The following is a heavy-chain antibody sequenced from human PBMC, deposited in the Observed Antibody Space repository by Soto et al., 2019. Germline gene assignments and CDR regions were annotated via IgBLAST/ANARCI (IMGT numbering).Heavy chain of an antibody. V-gene: IGHV1-69*13. J-gene: IGHJ3*02. CDR1: GGTFSSYA. CDR3: ASGKWRDAFDI. CDR2: IIPIFGTA. D-gene: IGHD3-10*01. Sequence: ASVKVSCKASGGTFSSYAISWVRQAPGQGLEWMGGIIPIFGTANYAQKFQGRVTITADESTSTAYMELSSLRSEDTAVYYCASGKWRDAFDIWGQGTMVTVSS.